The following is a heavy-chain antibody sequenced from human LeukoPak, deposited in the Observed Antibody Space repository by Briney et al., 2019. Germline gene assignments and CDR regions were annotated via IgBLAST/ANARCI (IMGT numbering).Heavy chain of an antibody. D-gene: IGHD2-2*01. CDR3: AECSSTSCYFGNILNMAFDI. Sequence: SVKVSCKASGGTFSSYAISWVRQAPGQGLEWMGGTIPIFGTANYAQKFQGRVTITADESTSTAYMELSSLRSEDTAVYYCAECSSTSCYFGNILNMAFDIWGQGTMVTVSS. CDR2: TIPIFGTA. J-gene: IGHJ3*02. V-gene: IGHV1-69*13. CDR1: GGTFSSYA.